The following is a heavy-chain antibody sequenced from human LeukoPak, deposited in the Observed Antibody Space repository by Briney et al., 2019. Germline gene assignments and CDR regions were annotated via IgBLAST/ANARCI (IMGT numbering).Heavy chain of an antibody. Sequence: SETLSLTCTVTGGSLSSDYWSWIRQPAGKGLEWIGRIYTSGSTNYNPSLKSRVTMSVDTSKNQFSLKLSSVTAADTAVYYCARDKRFYYYDSRRGETRDYYMDVWGKGTTVTVS. CDR2: IYTSGST. V-gene: IGHV4-4*07. CDR1: GGSLSSDY. J-gene: IGHJ6*03. CDR3: ARDKRFYYYDSRRGETRDYYMDV. D-gene: IGHD3-22*01.